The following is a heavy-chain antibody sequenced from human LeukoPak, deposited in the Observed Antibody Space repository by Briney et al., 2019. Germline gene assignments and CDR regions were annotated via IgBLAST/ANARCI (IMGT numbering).Heavy chain of an antibody. J-gene: IGHJ4*02. CDR1: GFTFSDYY. CDR2: ISSSGSTI. V-gene: IGHV3-11*01. Sequence: GGSLRLSCAASGFTFSDYYMSWIRQAPGKGLEWVSYISSSGSTIYYADSVKGRFTISRDNAKNSLYLQMNSLRAEDTAVYYCARGGDTAMVTVTPFDYWGQGTLVTVSS. CDR3: ARGGDTAMVTVTPFDY. D-gene: IGHD5-18*01.